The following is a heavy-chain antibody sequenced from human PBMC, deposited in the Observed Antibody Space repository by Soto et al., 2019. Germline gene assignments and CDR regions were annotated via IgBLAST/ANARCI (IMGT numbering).Heavy chain of an antibody. CDR3: ARIPVDTSMIYWFDP. CDR2: IKQDGSEK. CDR1: GFTFSSYW. Sequence: GGSLRLSCAASGFTFSSYWMSWVRQAPGKGLEWVANIKQDGSEKYYVDSVKGRFTISRDNAKNSLYLQMNSLRAEDTAVYYCARIPVDTSMIYWFDPWGQGTLVTVSS. J-gene: IGHJ5*02. D-gene: IGHD5-18*01. V-gene: IGHV3-7*01.